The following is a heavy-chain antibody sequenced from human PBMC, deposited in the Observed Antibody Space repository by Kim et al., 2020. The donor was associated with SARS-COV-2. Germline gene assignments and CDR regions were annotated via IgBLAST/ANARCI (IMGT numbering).Heavy chain of an antibody. CDR3: AMGGYSSSWYDYYYYYYGMDV. J-gene: IGHJ6*02. CDR2: IYYSGST. D-gene: IGHD6-13*01. Sequence: SETLSLTCTVSGGSISSYYWSWIRQPPGKGLEWIGYIYYSGSTNYNPSLKSRVTISVDTSKNQFSLKLSSVTAADTAVYYCAMGGYSSSWYDYYYYYYGMDVWGQGTTVTVSS. CDR1: GGSISSYY. V-gene: IGHV4-59*01.